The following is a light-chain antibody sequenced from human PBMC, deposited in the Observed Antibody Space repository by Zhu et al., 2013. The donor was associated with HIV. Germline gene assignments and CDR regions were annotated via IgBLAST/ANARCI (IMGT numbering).Light chain of an antibody. J-gene: IGKJ3*01. CDR3: QQSFSTSS. Sequence: DIEMTQSPSSLSASVGDRVTITCRASQSISDFVNWYQQKPGKAPKLLIYASSILESGVPSRFSGGGSGTDFTLTISSLQPEDFATYYCQQSFSTSSFGPGTRVDVK. V-gene: IGKV1-39*01. CDR2: ASS. CDR1: QSISDF.